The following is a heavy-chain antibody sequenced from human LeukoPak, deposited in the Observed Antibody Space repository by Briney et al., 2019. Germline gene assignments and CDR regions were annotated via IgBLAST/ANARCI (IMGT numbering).Heavy chain of an antibody. J-gene: IGHJ4*02. CDR3: VRGSLRLPRSTPDY. D-gene: IGHD2-21*02. Sequence: PGGSLRLSCAVSGFSFSNYWMHWVRQDPGKGLVWVSYISSDGSVTKYAASVKGRFTISRDNAVNTLYLRMNSLRVEDTAVYYCVRGSLRLPRSTPDYWGQGTLVTVSS. CDR1: GFSFSNYW. CDR2: ISSDGSVT. V-gene: IGHV3-74*03.